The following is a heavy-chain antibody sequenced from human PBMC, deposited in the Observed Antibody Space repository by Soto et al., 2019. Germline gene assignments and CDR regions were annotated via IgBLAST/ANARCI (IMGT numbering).Heavy chain of an antibody. Sequence: QVQLVESGGGVVQPGRSLRLSCEASGFSLSNYGMHWVRQAPGKGLEWVAVISYHGREEYYADSVKGRFTISRDTSKNTLYLQMNTLRPEDTAVYYCVKDHLMDTVSSGGYWGQGTLVTVST. CDR1: GFSLSNYG. CDR3: VKDHLMDTVSSGGY. J-gene: IGHJ4*02. D-gene: IGHD3-10*01. V-gene: IGHV3-30*18. CDR2: ISYHGREE.